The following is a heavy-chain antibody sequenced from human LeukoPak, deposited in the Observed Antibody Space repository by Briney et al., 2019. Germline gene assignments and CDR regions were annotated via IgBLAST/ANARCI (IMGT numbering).Heavy chain of an antibody. CDR1: GYTFTSYY. Sequence: GASVKVSCKASGYTFTSYYMHWVRQAPGQGLEWMGIINPSGGSTSYAQKFQGRVTMTRDTSTSTVYMELSSLRSEDTAVYYCAREVTYNWNGYDAFDIWGQGTMVTVSS. CDR2: INPSGGST. CDR3: AREVTYNWNGYDAFDI. J-gene: IGHJ3*02. V-gene: IGHV1-46*01. D-gene: IGHD1-20*01.